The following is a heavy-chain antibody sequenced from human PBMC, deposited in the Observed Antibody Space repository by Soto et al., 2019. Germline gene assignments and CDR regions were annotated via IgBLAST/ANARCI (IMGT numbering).Heavy chain of an antibody. V-gene: IGHV3-23*01. J-gene: IGHJ6*02. CDR1: GFTFSSYA. D-gene: IGHD7-27*01. CDR3: AKDLGRHYYYGMDV. Sequence: GGSLRLSCAASGFTFSSYAMSWVRQAPGKGLEWVSAISGSGGSTYYADSVKGRFTISRDNSKNTLYLQMNSLRAEDTAVYYCAKDLGRHYYYGMDVWGRGTTVTVSS. CDR2: ISGSGGST.